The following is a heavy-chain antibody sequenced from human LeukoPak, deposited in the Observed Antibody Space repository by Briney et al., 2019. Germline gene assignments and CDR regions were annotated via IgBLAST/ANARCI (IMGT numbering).Heavy chain of an antibody. CDR1: GFSFSSYS. CDR3: ARIRVAGYYGSGSYLVDY. D-gene: IGHD3-10*01. Sequence: PGGSLRLSCAGSGFSFSSYSVNWVRQPPGKGLEWIGEIYHSGSTNYNPSLKSRVTISVDTSKNQFSLKLSSVTAADTAVYYCARIRVAGYYGSGSYLVDYWGQGTLVTVSS. V-gene: IGHV4-34*01. CDR2: IYHSGST. J-gene: IGHJ4*02.